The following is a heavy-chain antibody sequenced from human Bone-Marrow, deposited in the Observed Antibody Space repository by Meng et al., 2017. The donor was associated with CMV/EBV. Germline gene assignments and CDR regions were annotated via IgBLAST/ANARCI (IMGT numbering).Heavy chain of an antibody. CDR2: IYYSGST. J-gene: IGHJ4*02. Sequence: GSISSGGYYWSWIRQHTGKGLEWIGYIYYSGSTYYNPSLKSRVTISVDTSKNQFSLKLSSVTAADTAVYYCARESTDYYDSSGLDYWGQGTLVTVSS. D-gene: IGHD3-22*01. V-gene: IGHV4-31*02. CDR3: ARESTDYYDSSGLDY. CDR1: GSISSGGYY.